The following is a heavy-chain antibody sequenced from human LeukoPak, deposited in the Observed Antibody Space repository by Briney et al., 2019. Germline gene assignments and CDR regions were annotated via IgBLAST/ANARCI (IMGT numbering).Heavy chain of an antibody. V-gene: IGHV4-39*01. J-gene: IGHJ5*02. CDR2: IYYSGST. CDR3: ARATTGTTLDWFDP. CDR1: GGSISSSSYY. D-gene: IGHD1-1*01. Sequence: SETLSLTCTVSGGSISSSSYYWGWIRQPPGKGLEWIGSIYYSGSTYYNPSLKSRVTISVDTSKNQFSLKLSSVTAADTAVYYCARATTGTTLDWFDPWGQGTLVTVSS.